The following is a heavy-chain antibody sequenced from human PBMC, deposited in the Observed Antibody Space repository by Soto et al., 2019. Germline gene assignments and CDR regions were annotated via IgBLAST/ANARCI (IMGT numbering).Heavy chain of an antibody. D-gene: IGHD3-10*01. Sequence: PWGSLRLSCAASGFTFSTYAMTWVRQAPGKGLEWVSAISASGGSTYYADSVKGRFTISRDNSKNTLYLQMNSLRAEDTAVYYCARDRPMVRGVIRAYYYYYGMDVWGQGTTVTVSS. CDR1: GFTFSTYA. J-gene: IGHJ6*02. CDR2: ISASGGST. V-gene: IGHV3-23*01. CDR3: ARDRPMVRGVIRAYYYYYGMDV.